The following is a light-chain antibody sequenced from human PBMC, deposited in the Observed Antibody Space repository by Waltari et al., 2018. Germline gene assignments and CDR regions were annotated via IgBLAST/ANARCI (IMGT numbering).Light chain of an antibody. J-gene: IGKJ3*01. Sequence: ETVLTQSPATLSLSPGERATLSCRASQNVDSSLAWYQQRPGQAPRLLIYDASNRATGIPARFSGSGSGTDFTLTISSLEPEDFAVYYCQQRSNWPPFAFGPGTTEDIK. CDR2: DAS. CDR3: QQRSNWPPFA. V-gene: IGKV3-11*01. CDR1: QNVDSS.